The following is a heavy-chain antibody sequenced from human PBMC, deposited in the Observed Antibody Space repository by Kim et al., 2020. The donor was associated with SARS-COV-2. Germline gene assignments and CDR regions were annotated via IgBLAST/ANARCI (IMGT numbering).Heavy chain of an antibody. CDR1: GLTFSSYA. V-gene: IGHV3-23*01. D-gene: IGHD6-19*01. CDR3: AKDPIPHTSGWFS. CDR2: ISGSGDRT. Sequence: GGSLRLSCAASGLTFSSYAMSWVRQAPGKGLEWVSAISGSGDRTYYADSVKGRFIVSRDNSRDTLFLQMNSRRAEDTALYYCAKDPIPHTSGWFSWGQGT. J-gene: IGHJ4*02.